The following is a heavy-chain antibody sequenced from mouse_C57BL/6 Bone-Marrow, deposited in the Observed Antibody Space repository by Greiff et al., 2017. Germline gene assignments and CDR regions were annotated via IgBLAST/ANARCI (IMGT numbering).Heavy chain of an antibody. J-gene: IGHJ4*01. Sequence: VQLVESGPELVKPGASVKISCKASGYAFSSSWMNWVKQRPGKGLEWIGRIYPGDGDTDYNGKFKGKATLTADKSSSTAYMQLSSLTSEDSAVYFCASYYSNSYYAMDYWGQGTSVTVSS. CDR3: ASYYSNSYYAMDY. V-gene: IGHV1-82*01. CDR2: IYPGDGDT. CDR1: GYAFSSSW. D-gene: IGHD2-5*01.